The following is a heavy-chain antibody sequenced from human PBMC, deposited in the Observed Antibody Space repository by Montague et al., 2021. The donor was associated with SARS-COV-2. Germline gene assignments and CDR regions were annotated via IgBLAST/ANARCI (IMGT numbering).Heavy chain of an antibody. D-gene: IGHD1-26*01. CDR2: ITSDGSNT. CDR1: GFTFSSYA. Sequence: SLRLSCAASGFTFSSYAISWVRQAPGKGLEWVSVITSDGSNTFYADSVKGRFTISRDKSKNTLYLQMNSLRAEDTAVYYCAKSSGSYGDYFDYWGQGTLVTVSS. CDR3: AKSSGSYGDYFDY. V-gene: IGHV3-23*03. J-gene: IGHJ4*02.